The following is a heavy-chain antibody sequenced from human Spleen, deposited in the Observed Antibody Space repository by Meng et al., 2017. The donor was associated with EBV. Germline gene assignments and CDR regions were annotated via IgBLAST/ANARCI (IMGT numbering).Heavy chain of an antibody. D-gene: IGHD3-10*01. CDR2: IYYSGST. CDR3: ARQSYSGTENWFDP. Sequence: LHGSCQGRVKPPLTLSLPFGVSGGSLSSGYYYWSWIRQPPGKGLEWMGYIYYSGSTYYNPTLKSRITMSVDTSKNEFSLKLTSATAADTAVYYCARQSYSGTENWFDPWGQGSLVTVSS. V-gene: IGHV4-30-4*01. J-gene: IGHJ5*02. CDR1: GGSLSSGYYY.